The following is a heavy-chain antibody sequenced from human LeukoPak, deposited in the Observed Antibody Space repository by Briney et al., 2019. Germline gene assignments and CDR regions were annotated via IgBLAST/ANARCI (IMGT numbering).Heavy chain of an antibody. D-gene: IGHD3-10*01. CDR1: GFAFSLYG. V-gene: IGHV3-23*01. J-gene: IGHJ6*02. Sequence: GSLRLSCAASGFAFSLYGMSWVRQAPGQGLEWVSGVTGSGVTGSGVTTNYAESVRGRFTVSRDNSRDTVYLQMDSLRADDTAVYYCAKGFYGSATSYYGMDVWGQGTTVTVSS. CDR3: AKGFYGSATSYYGMDV. CDR2: VTGSGVTGSGVTT.